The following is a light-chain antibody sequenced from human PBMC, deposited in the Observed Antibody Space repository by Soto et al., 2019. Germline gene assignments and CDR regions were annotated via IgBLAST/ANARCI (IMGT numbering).Light chain of an antibody. CDR2: DTS. CDR1: QTLSNSF. Sequence: EIALTQSPGTLSLSPGERATLSCRASQTLSNSFIAWYQHKTGQAPRLLVYDTSTRATGIPDRYSGSGSGTDFTLTISRLEPEDFAVFFCQQYGTSEIIFGQGTRLEIK. CDR3: QQYGTSEII. V-gene: IGKV3-20*01. J-gene: IGKJ5*01.